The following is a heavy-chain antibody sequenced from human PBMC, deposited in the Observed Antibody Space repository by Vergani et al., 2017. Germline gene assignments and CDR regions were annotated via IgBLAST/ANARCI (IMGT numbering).Heavy chain of an antibody. J-gene: IGHJ4*02. CDR2: ISGSGGST. V-gene: IGHV3-23*01. Sequence: EVQLLESGGGLVQPGGSLRLSCAASGFTFSSYAMSWVRQAPGKGLEWVSAISGSGGSTYYADSVKGRFTISSDNSKNTLYLQMNSLRAEDTAVYYCAKGEIVVVVAACFDYWGQGTLGTVSS. CDR3: AKGEIVVVVAACFDY. D-gene: IGHD2-15*01. CDR1: GFTFSSYA.